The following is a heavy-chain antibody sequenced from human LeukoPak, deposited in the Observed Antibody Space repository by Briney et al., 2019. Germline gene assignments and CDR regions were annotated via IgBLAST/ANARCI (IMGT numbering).Heavy chain of an antibody. CDR3: ARQGYTNNLGGYFGDKDDCFDL. J-gene: IGHJ3*01. CDR1: GGTFSSYA. CDR2: IIPIFGTA. V-gene: IGHV1-69*13. D-gene: IGHD3-9*01. Sequence: SVKVSCKASGGTFSSYAISWVRQAPGQGLEWMGGIIPIFGTANYAQKFQGRVTITADESARTAYMELSSLRFEDTAVYYCARQGYTNNLGGYFGDKDDCFDLWGQGTMVTVSS.